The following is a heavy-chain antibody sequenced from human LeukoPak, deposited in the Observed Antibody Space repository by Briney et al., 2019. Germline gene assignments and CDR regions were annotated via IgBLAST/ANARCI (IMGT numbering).Heavy chain of an antibody. J-gene: IGHJ6*02. Sequence: PGGSLRLSCAASGFNFSSYEMNWVRQAPGKGLEWVSYISSSGSAIYYADSVKGRFAFSRDNAKNSLYLQMNSLRAEETAVYFCARASVTAPGTVDYYYYGMDVWGHGTTVTVSS. CDR2: ISSSGSAI. V-gene: IGHV3-48*03. CDR1: GFNFSSYE. D-gene: IGHD6-13*01. CDR3: ARASVTAPGTVDYYYYGMDV.